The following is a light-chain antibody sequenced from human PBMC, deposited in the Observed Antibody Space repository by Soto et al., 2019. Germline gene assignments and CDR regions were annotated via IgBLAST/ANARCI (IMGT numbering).Light chain of an antibody. CDR1: QSVSSDY. V-gene: IGKV3-20*01. J-gene: IGKJ2*01. CDR3: QQYVTAPYT. CDR2: RAS. Sequence: EIVLTQSPGTLSLSPGERATLSCRASQSVSSDYLAWYQQKPVQPPRLLIHRASSRAAGIPDRFSGSGSGADFTLTISRLEPEDVAVYYCQQYVTAPYTFGQGTKLESK.